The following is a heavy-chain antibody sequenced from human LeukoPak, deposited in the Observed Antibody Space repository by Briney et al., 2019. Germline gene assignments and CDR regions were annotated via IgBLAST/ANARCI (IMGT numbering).Heavy chain of an antibody. D-gene: IGHD5-12*01. CDR1: GFTFSSSA. CDR3: ARDAGNSGYGCDL. J-gene: IGHJ5*02. CDR2: IRYTSET. Sequence: PGGSLRLSCAASGFTFSSSAMSWVRQAPGKGLEWVSHIRYTSETFYADSVEGRFTISRDHARNSLYLQMNNLRGEDTAIYYCARDAGNSGYGCDLWSQGTLVTVSS. V-gene: IGHV3-48*01.